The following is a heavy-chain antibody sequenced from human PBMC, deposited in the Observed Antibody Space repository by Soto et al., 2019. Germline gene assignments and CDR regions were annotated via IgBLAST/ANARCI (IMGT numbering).Heavy chain of an antibody. CDR1: GGSISSSSYY. D-gene: IGHD1-26*01. Sequence: SETLSLTCTVSGGSISSSSYYWGWIRPPPGKGLEWIGCIYYSGSTYYNPSLKSRVTISVDTSKNQFSLKLNSVTAADTAVYYCASSGSYDYYYGMDVWGQGTTVTVSS. J-gene: IGHJ6*02. V-gene: IGHV4-39*01. CDR3: ASSGSYDYYYGMDV. CDR2: IYYSGST.